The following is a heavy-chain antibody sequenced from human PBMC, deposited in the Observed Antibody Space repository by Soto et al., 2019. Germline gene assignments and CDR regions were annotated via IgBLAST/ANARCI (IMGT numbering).Heavy chain of an antibody. V-gene: IGHV3-7*01. CDR2: IKQDGSEK. CDR3: ARDPVKYGDYQYWYFDL. Sequence: EVQLVESGGGLVQPGGSLRLSCAASGFTFSSYWMSWVRQAPGKGLEWVANIKQDGSEKYYVDSVKGRFTISRDNAKNSPYLQMNSLRAEDTAVYYCARDPVKYGDYQYWYFDLWGRGTLVTVSS. D-gene: IGHD4-17*01. J-gene: IGHJ2*01. CDR1: GFTFSSYW.